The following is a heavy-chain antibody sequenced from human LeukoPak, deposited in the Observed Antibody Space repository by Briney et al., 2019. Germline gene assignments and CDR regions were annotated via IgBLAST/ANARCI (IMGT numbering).Heavy chain of an antibody. CDR1: GESFSDHY. D-gene: IGHD3-10*01. J-gene: IGHJ6*02. CDR2: IDQSGGT. V-gene: IGHV4-34*01. Sequence: SETLSLTCGVSGESFSDHYWAWIRQTPQKGLEWIGEIDQSGGTTYNPSLKSRVTISVDTSNNHFSLRLTSMTAADTGIYYCVRDRSMDRGALQQNYYYHAFDVWGPGTSVTVSS. CDR3: VRDRSMDRGALQQNYYYHAFDV.